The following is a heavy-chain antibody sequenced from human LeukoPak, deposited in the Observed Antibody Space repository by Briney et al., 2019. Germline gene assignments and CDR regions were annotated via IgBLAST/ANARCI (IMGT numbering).Heavy chain of an antibody. V-gene: IGHV1-46*01. CDR1: GYTFTSYY. D-gene: IGHD3-3*01. J-gene: IGHJ6*03. CDR3: ARERGNDFWSGRVQTMDV. Sequence: ASVKVSCKASGYTFTSYYMHWVRQAPGQGLEWMAIINPSGGSTSYAQKFQGRVTMTRDMSTSTVYMELSSLRSEDTAVYYCARERGNDFWSGRVQTMDVWGKGTTVTVSS. CDR2: INPSGGST.